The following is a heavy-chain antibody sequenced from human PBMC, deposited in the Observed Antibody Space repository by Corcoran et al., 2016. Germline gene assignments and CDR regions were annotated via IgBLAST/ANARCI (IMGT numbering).Heavy chain of an antibody. V-gene: IGHV4-39*07. J-gene: IGHJ4*02. D-gene: IGHD3-3*01. CDR1: GGSISSSSYY. CDR3: ARDFGDFWSGSS. Sequence: QLQLQESGPGLVKPSETLSLTCTVSGGSISSSSYYWGWIRPPPGKGLEWIGSIYYSGSTYYNPSLKSRVTISVDTSKNQFSLKLSSVTAAATAVDYCARDFGDFWSGSSWGQGTLVTVSS. CDR2: IYYSGST.